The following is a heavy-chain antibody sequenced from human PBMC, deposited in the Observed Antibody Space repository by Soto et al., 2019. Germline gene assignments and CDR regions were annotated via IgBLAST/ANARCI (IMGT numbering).Heavy chain of an antibody. CDR3: ARLGGYYQALDS. CDR2: IYYAGTT. Sequence: SETLSLTCTVSDGSISPYYWSWIRQPPGKGLEWIGYIYYAGTTTYNPSLKSRVSISVDTSRNEVSLKLTSVTAADTAVYYCARLGGYYQALDSWGQGTVVTVSS. D-gene: IGHD3-22*01. CDR1: DGSISPYY. V-gene: IGHV4-59*08. J-gene: IGHJ4*02.